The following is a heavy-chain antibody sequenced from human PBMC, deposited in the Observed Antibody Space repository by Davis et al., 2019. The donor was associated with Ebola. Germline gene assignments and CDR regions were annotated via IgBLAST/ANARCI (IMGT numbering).Heavy chain of an antibody. CDR2: ISSSSSTI. Sequence: GESLKISCAASGFTFSSYSMNWVRQAPGKGLEWVSYISSSSSTIYYADSVKGRFTISRDNAKNSLYLQMNSLRAEDTAVYHCVKALADYYDSSGLFDYWGQGTLVTVSS. V-gene: IGHV3-48*01. D-gene: IGHD3-22*01. CDR1: GFTFSSYS. CDR3: VKALADYYDSSGLFDY. J-gene: IGHJ4*02.